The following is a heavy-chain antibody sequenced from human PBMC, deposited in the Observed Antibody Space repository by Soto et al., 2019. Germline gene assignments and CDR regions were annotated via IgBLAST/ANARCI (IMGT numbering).Heavy chain of an antibody. CDR2: IYSGGST. CDR3: ARLPFSYGPLDY. V-gene: IGHV3-53*04. Sequence: EVQLVESGGGLVQPGGSLRLSCAASGFTVSSNYMSWVRQAPGKGLEWVSVIYSGGSTYYADSVKGRFTISSHNSKNTLYLQMNSLRAEDTAVYYCARLPFSYGPLDYWGQGTLVTVSS. D-gene: IGHD3-10*01. CDR1: GFTVSSNY. J-gene: IGHJ4*02.